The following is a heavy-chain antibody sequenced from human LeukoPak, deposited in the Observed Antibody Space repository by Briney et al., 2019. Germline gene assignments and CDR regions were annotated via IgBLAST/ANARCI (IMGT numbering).Heavy chain of an antibody. J-gene: IGHJ4*02. CDR3: TTYGSGRKFDY. D-gene: IGHD3-10*01. V-gene: IGHV3-15*04. CDR2: IESKTDGETT. Sequence: GGSLRLSCAASGFSFSDSWMSWVRQIPGKGLEWVARIESKTDGETTDYAAPVKSRFTISRDDSTNTLYLQMNSLKSEDTAVYYCTTYGSGRKFDYWGQGILVTVSS. CDR1: GFSFSDSW.